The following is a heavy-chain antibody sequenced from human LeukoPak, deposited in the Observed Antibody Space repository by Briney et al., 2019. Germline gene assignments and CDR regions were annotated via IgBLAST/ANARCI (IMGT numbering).Heavy chain of an antibody. CDR3: AKDGAAPGSGGDFFDY. Sequence: GGSLRLSCAASGFTFSNFAMTWVRQAPGKGLEWVSTLIKSGSRTYYADSVEGRFTTSRDNSKNTLYLQMNSLRAEDTAVYYCAKDGAAPGSGGDFFDYWGLGTLVTVSS. CDR1: GFTFSNFA. V-gene: IGHV3-23*05. J-gene: IGHJ4*02. CDR2: LIKSGSRT. D-gene: IGHD3-10*01.